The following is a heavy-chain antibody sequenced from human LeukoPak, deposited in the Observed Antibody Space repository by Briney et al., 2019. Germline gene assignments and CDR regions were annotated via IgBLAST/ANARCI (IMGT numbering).Heavy chain of an antibody. V-gene: IGHV4-34*01. J-gene: IGHJ4*02. CDR2: ISYSGNT. D-gene: IGHD5-12*01. CDR1: GGSFSTYY. Sequence: SETLSLTCAVYGGSFSTYYWTWIRQPPGKGLEWIAEISYSGNTNYNPSLKSRVTIGTSKNEISLNLTSVTAADTAVYYCARDNSGYDSFDYWGQGTLVTVSS. CDR3: ARDNSGYDSFDY.